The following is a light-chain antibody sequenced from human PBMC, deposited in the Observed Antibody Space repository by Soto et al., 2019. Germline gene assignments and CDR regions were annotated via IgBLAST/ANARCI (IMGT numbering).Light chain of an antibody. CDR3: AAWDDSLNGWV. CDR2: SNN. CDR1: SSNIGRNT. J-gene: IGLJ3*02. V-gene: IGLV1-44*01. Sequence: QTVVTQPPSASGTPGQRVTISCSGSSSNIGRNTVTRYQQFPGSAPKLLIYSNNQRPSGVPDRFSGSKSGTSASLAISGLQSEDEADFYCAAWDDSLNGWVFGGGTKLTVL.